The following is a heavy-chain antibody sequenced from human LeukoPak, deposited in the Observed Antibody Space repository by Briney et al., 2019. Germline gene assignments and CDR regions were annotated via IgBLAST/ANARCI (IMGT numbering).Heavy chain of an antibody. D-gene: IGHD3-22*01. CDR1: GFTFSNYN. Sequence: GGSLRLSCAASGFTFSNYNMNWVRQAPGKGLEWVSSISSSSSYIYYADSVKGRFTISGDNAKNSLYLQMNSLRAEDTAVYYCAGYYYDSSGYYPVYLGQGTLVTVSS. CDR3: AGYYYDSSGYYPVY. V-gene: IGHV3-21*01. J-gene: IGHJ4*02. CDR2: ISSSSSYI.